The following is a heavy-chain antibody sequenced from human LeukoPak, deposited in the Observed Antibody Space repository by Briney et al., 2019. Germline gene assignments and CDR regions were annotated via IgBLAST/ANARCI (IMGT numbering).Heavy chain of an antibody. V-gene: IGHV3-23*01. CDR1: GFTFSSYA. D-gene: IGHD6-19*01. CDR2: ISGSGGST. J-gene: IGHJ4*02. CDR3: AIDRSGWPIDY. Sequence: GGSLRLSCAASGFTFSSYAMSWVRQAPGKGLEWVSGISGSGGSTYYADSVKGRFTISRDNSKNTLYLQMNSLRAEGTAVYYCAIDRSGWPIDYWGQGTLVTVSS.